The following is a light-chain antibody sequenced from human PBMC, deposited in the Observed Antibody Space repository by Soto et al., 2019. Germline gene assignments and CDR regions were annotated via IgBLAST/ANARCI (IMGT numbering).Light chain of an antibody. Sequence: EVVMTQSPATLSVSPGDRATLSCRASQNIGTNVAWYQHKPGQAPRLLIYGASTRATDIPPRFSGSGSGSEFSLTVSSLQSEDFAVYYCQQYGNFPYTFGQGTKVDIK. CDR3: QQYGNFPYT. V-gene: IGKV3-15*01. J-gene: IGKJ2*01. CDR2: GAS. CDR1: QNIGTN.